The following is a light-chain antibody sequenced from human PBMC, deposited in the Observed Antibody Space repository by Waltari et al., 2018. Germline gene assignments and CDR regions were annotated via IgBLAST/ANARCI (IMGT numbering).Light chain of an antibody. CDR3: LQRSNWPQT. V-gene: IGKV3D-15*01. J-gene: IGKJ1*01. Sequence: EIVMTQSPATLSLSPGERATLSCRASQSVSSSLVLFQQKPGQAPRLLIYGASSRATGIPDRFSGSGSGTDFTLTISSLGPEDVGVYYCLQRSNWPQTFGQGTKVEIK. CDR1: QSVSSS. CDR2: GAS.